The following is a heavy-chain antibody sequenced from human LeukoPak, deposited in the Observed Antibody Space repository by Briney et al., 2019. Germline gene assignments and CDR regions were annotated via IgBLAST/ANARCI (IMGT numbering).Heavy chain of an antibody. V-gene: IGHV4-34*01. D-gene: IGHD2-2*01. CDR3: ARSRRETYCSSTSCAKYYFDY. J-gene: IGHJ4*02. CDR2: INHSGST. Sequence: KPSETLSLTCAVYGGPFSGYYWSWIRQPPGKGLEWMGEINHSGSTNHNPSLKSRVTISVDTSKNQFSLKLSSVTAADTAVYYCARSRRETYCSSTSCAKYYFDYWGQGTLVTVSS. CDR1: GGPFSGYY.